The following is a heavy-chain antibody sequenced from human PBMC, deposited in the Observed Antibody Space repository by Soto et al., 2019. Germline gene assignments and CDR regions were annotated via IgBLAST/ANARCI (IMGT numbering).Heavy chain of an antibody. CDR1: GFTFSSYA. Sequence: GGSLRLSCAASGFTFSSYAMSWVRQAPGKGLEWVSVISGSGGSTYYAESVKGRFTISRDNSKNTLYLQMNSLRAEDTAVYYCAKDQGIYDFWSGYFSPHASPGYYFDYWGQGTLVTVSS. CDR3: AKDQGIYDFWSGYFSPHASPGYYFDY. J-gene: IGHJ4*02. D-gene: IGHD3-3*01. CDR2: ISGSGGST. V-gene: IGHV3-23*01.